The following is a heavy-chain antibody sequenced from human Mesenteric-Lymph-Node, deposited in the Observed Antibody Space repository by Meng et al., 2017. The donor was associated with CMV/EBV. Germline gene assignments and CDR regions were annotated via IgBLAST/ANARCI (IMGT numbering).Heavy chain of an antibody. Sequence: VSGGSCSRSNWWNWVRQPPGKGLEWIGEIYHSGSTNYSPSLKTRVTISVNKSKNQFSLKLSSVTAADTAAYYCARASGYYSTDFDSWGQGTLVTVSS. CDR2: IYHSGST. CDR3: ARASGYYSTDFDS. J-gene: IGHJ4*02. D-gene: IGHD5-12*01. V-gene: IGHV4-4*02. CDR1: GGSCSRSNW.